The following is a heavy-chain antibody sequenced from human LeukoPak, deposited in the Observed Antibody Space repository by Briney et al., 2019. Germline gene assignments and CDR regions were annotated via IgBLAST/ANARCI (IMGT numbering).Heavy chain of an antibody. CDR1: GGSISSSSYY. CDR2: IYYSGST. D-gene: IGHD2-2*01. CDR3: AREYGSTSCYDY. V-gene: IGHV4-39*01. J-gene: IGHJ4*02. Sequence: SETLSLTCTVSGGSISSSSYYWGWIRQPPGKGLEWIGSIYYSGSTYYNPSLKSRVTISVDTSKHQFSLKLSSVTAADTAVYYCAREYGSTSCYDYWGQGTLVTVSS.